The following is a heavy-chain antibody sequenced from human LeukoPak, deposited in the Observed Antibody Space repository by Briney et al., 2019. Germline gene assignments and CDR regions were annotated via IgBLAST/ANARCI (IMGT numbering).Heavy chain of an antibody. CDR1: GYTLTDLS. V-gene: IGHV1-24*01. Sequence: ASAKVSCKVSGYTLTDLSVHWVRQAPGKGLEWLGGFDPEDGETIYAQKFQGRVTLAEDTSTDTAYMELSSLRSEDTAAYYCATDIPRRVRGVVYSSFGMDVWGQGTTVTVSS. D-gene: IGHD3-10*01. CDR2: FDPEDGET. CDR3: ATDIPRRVRGVVYSSFGMDV. J-gene: IGHJ6*02.